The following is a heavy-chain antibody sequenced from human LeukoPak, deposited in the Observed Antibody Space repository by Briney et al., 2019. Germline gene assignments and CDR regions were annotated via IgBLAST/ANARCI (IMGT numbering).Heavy chain of an antibody. CDR2: IIPILCIA. J-gene: IGHJ5*02. CDR3: ASAAAMENNWYVP. Sequence: SVKVTLQCTRGTHSSYAYHELRQPPGQGLDWMGSIIPILCIANYAQKFQGRVTITADKSTSTAYMELSSLRSEDTAVYYCASAAAMENNWYVPCGGGGLVIVSS. CDR1: RGTHSSYA. V-gene: IGHV1-69*04. D-gene: IGHD2-2*01.